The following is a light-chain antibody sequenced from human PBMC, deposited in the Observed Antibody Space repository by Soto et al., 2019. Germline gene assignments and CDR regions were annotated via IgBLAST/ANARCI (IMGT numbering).Light chain of an antibody. CDR1: QSISSY. J-gene: IGKJ4*01. V-gene: IGKV1-39*01. Sequence: DIQMTQSPSSLSASVGDRVTITCRASQSISSYLNWYQQKQGKAPKLLIYAASSLQSGVPSRFSGSGSGTEFTLTISSLQPEDFATYYCQQSYSTPLTFGGGTKVEIK. CDR2: AAS. CDR3: QQSYSTPLT.